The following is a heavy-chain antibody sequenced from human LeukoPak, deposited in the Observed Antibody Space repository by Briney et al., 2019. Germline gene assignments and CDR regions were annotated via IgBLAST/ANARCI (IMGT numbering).Heavy chain of an antibody. Sequence: GGSLRLSCAASGFIFSSYWMSWVRQAPGKGLEWVANVKQDGSEKYYVDSVKGRFTISRDNAKNSLYLQMNSLRAEDTAVYYCARDRYSSAYYMDVWGKGTTVTVSS. CDR3: ARDRYSSAYYMDV. CDR2: VKQDGSEK. CDR1: GFIFSSYW. V-gene: IGHV3-7*01. J-gene: IGHJ6*03. D-gene: IGHD6-19*01.